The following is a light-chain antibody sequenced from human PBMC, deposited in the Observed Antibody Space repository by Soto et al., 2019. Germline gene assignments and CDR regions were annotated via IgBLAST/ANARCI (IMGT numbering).Light chain of an antibody. CDR2: GAS. V-gene: IGKV3-20*01. Sequence: EIVLTQSPDTLSLSPGERAALSCRASQRVSSSYVAWYRQKPGQAHRLLIYGASSRATGIPDRFRGGESGTDFTLNISVLELEDCAGYYCQLYGTALLTFGAGTKGESK. CDR3: QLYGTALLT. J-gene: IGKJ4*01. CDR1: QRVSSSY.